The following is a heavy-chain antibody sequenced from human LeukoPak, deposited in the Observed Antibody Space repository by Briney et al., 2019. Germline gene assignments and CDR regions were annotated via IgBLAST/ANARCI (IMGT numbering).Heavy chain of an antibody. J-gene: IGHJ4*02. V-gene: IGHV1-2*04. D-gene: IGHD3-16*01. Sequence: ASVKVSCKASGYTFTSYGISWVRQAPGQGLEWMGWINPNSGGTNYAQKFQGWVTMTRDTSISTAYMELSRLRSDDTAVYYCARGVYADFDYWGQGTLVTVSS. CDR1: GYTFTSYG. CDR2: INPNSGGT. CDR3: ARGVYADFDY.